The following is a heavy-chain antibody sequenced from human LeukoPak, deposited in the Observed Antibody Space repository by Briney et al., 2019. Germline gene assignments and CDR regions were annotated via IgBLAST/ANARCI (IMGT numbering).Heavy chain of an antibody. D-gene: IGHD6-19*01. J-gene: IGHJ4*02. Sequence: SVKVSCKASGGTFSSYAISWVRQAPGQGLEWMGRIIPILGIANYAQKFQGRVTITADKSTSTAYMELSSLRSEDTAVYYCASRIAVAGTDYWGQGTQVTVSS. V-gene: IGHV1-69*04. CDR3: ASRIAVAGTDY. CDR1: GGTFSSYA. CDR2: IIPILGIA.